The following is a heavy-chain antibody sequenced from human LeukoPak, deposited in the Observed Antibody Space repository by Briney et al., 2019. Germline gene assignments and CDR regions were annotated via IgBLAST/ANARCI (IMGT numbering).Heavy chain of an antibody. CDR2: ISSNGGST. V-gene: IGHV3-64D*06. D-gene: IGHD2-21*02. CDR1: GFTFSSYA. CDR3: VRRLPTPPHYYFDY. Sequence: GGSLRLSCSASGFTFSSYAMHWVRQAPGKGLEYVSAISSNGGSTYYADSVKGRFTISRDNSKHKLYLQMSSLRADDTAVYYCVRRLPTPPHYYFDYWGQGTLVTVSS. J-gene: IGHJ4*02.